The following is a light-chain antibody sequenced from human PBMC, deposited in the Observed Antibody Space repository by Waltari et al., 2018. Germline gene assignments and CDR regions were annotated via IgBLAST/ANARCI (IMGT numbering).Light chain of an antibody. CDR1: QSFDTY. CDR2: DAS. CDR3: QQRSSWFT. V-gene: IGKV3-11*01. J-gene: IGKJ4*01. Sequence: IVLTQSPGTLSLSPGERPPLSCRPSQSFDTYLAWYQKKPGQAPRLLIYDASTRATGIPARFSGSGAGTDFTLTISSLEPEDFAVYYCQQRSSWFTFGGGTKVEV.